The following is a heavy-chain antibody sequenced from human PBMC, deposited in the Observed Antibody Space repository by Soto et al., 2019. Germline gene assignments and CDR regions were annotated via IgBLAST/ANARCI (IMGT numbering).Heavy chain of an antibody. J-gene: IGHJ4*02. CDR3: ASYGDDEGMDFDY. CDR1: GGTFSSYA. CDR2: IIPIFGTA. V-gene: IGHV1-69*13. D-gene: IGHD4-17*01. Sequence: ASVKVSCKASGGTFSSYAISWVRQAPGQGLEWMGGIIPIFGTANYAQKFQGRVTITADESTSTAYMELSSLRSEDTAVYYCASYGDDEGMDFDYWGQGTLVTVSS.